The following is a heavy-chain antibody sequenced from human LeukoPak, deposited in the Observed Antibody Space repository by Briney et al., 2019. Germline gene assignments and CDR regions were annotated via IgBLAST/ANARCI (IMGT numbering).Heavy chain of an antibody. J-gene: IGHJ3*02. CDR3: ARDNTYSSGRPDAFDI. V-gene: IGHV4-4*02. D-gene: IGHD6-19*01. Sequence: KPSETLSLTCAVSGGSISSSNWWSWVRQPPGKGLEWIGEIYHSGSTNYNPSLKSRVTISVDKSKNQFSLKLSSVTAADTAVYYCARDNTYSSGRPDAFDIWGQGTMVTVSS. CDR2: IYHSGST. CDR1: GGSISSSNW.